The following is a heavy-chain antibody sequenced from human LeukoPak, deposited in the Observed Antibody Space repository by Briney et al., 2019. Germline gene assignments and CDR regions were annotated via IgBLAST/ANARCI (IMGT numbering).Heavy chain of an antibody. Sequence: PSETLSLTCTVSDGSVSSGSYYWSWIRQPPGKGLEWIGYIYYSGSTNYNPSLKSRVTIPVDTSKNQFSLKLSSVTATDTAVYYCARVRYSSSSRDFDYWGQGTLVTVSS. CDR2: IYYSGST. V-gene: IGHV4-61*01. J-gene: IGHJ4*02. D-gene: IGHD6-13*01. CDR3: ARVRYSSSSRDFDY. CDR1: DGSVSSGSYY.